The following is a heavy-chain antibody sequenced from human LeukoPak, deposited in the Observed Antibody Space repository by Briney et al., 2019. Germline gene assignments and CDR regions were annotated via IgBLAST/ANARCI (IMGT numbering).Heavy chain of an antibody. CDR3: AGNTIFGENNWFDP. CDR2: ISSSSSTI. CDR1: GFTFSSYS. D-gene: IGHD3-3*01. Sequence: PGGSLRLSCAASGFTFSSYSMNWVRQAPWKGLEWVSYISSSSSTIYYADSVKGRFTISRDNAKNSLYLQMNSLRAEDTAVYYCAGNTIFGENNWFDPWGQGTLVTVSS. J-gene: IGHJ5*02. V-gene: IGHV3-48*01.